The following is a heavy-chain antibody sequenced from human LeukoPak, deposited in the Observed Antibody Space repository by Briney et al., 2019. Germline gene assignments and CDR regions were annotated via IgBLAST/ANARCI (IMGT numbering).Heavy chain of an antibody. D-gene: IGHD2-15*01. CDR1: GYTFTSYG. CDR2: ISAYNGNT. Sequence: GASVKVSCKASGYTFTSYGISWVRQALGQGLEWMGWISAYNGNTNYAQRLQGRVTMTTDTSTSTAYMELRSLRSDDTAVYYCARGLGYCSGGSCYDQYYFDYWGQGTLVTVSS. J-gene: IGHJ4*02. CDR3: ARGLGYCSGGSCYDQYYFDY. V-gene: IGHV1-18*01.